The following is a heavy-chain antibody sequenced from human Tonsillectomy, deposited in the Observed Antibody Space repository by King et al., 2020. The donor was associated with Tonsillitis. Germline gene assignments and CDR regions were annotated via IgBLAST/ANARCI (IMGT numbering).Heavy chain of an antibody. J-gene: IGHJ4*02. V-gene: IGHV3-30*04. CDR2: ISYDGSNK. CDR3: ASATSYYILTGLTGIFDY. D-gene: IGHD3-9*01. Sequence: VQLVESGGGVVQPGRSLRLSCAASGFTFSSYAMHWVRQAPGKGLEWVAVISYDGSNKYYADSVKGRFTISRDNSKNTLYLQMNSLRAEDTAVYYCASATSYYILTGLTGIFDYWGQGTLVTVSS. CDR1: GFTFSSYA.